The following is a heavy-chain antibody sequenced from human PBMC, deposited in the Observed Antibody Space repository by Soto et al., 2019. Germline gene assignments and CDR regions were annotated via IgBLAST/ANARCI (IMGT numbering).Heavy chain of an antibody. CDR3: ATARHLAMSGIDFYARVDV. J-gene: IGHJ6*02. D-gene: IGHD3-10*01. CDR2: ISYDGSKK. Sequence: QEHLVESGGGVVQPGKSLRLSCTASGFSLTSFTVHWVRQAPGKGLEWVTLISYDGSKKDYIDSVKGRLTISRDNFKNAVDMEIDNLRPEDTAVYFCATARHLAMSGIDFYARVDVGGQGNTVTVSS. V-gene: IGHV3-30-3*01. CDR1: GFSLTSFT.